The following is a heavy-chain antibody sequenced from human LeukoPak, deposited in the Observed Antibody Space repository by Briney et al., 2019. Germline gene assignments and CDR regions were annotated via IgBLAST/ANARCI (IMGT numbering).Heavy chain of an antibody. V-gene: IGHV4-59*01. J-gene: IGHJ4*02. CDR3: ARVYGDYLFDY. Sequence: SETLSLTCTVSGGSIDSYFWSCIRQPPGKGLEWIGYIHYTGSTNYNPSLKSRVTISLDTSKKYFSLNLTSVTAADTAVYYCARVYGDYLFDYWGQGTLVTVSS. CDR1: GGSIDSYF. D-gene: IGHD4-17*01. CDR2: IHYTGST.